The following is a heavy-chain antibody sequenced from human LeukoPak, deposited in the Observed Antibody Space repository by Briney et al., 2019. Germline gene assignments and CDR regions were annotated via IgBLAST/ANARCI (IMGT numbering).Heavy chain of an antibody. Sequence: ASVKVSCKASGYTFTSYGISWVRQAPGQGLEWMGWISAYNGNTNYAQKLQGRVTMTTDTSTSTAYMELRSLRSDDTAVYYCATGEITMVRGVIITSDYWGQGTLVTVSS. CDR1: GYTFTSYG. CDR2: ISAYNGNT. J-gene: IGHJ4*02. V-gene: IGHV1-18*01. D-gene: IGHD3-10*01. CDR3: ATGEITMVRGVIITSDY.